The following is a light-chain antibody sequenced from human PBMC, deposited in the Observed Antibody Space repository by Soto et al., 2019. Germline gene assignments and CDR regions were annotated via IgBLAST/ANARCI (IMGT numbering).Light chain of an antibody. Sequence: DIQMTQSPYSLSASVGDRVTITCRASQSISSYLNWYQQKPGKAPKLLIYAASSLQSGVPSRFSGSGSGTDFTPTISSLQPEDFATYYCQQSYSTWTFGKGTKVDIK. CDR2: AAS. CDR1: QSISSY. CDR3: QQSYSTWT. J-gene: IGKJ1*01. V-gene: IGKV1-39*01.